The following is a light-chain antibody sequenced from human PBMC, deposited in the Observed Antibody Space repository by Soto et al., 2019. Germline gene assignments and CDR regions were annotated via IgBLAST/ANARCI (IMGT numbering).Light chain of an antibody. CDR2: GAS. J-gene: IGKJ1*01. Sequence: EVVITQYPTTLSVSSGGRAPLSLRASQSISDTLAWYQQKPGQAPRLLIHGASTRATGFPARFSGSGSGTDFTLTISSLQSEDFAVYYCQQYNNWPWTFGQGTKVDIK. CDR1: QSISDT. V-gene: IGKV3-15*01. CDR3: QQYNNWPWT.